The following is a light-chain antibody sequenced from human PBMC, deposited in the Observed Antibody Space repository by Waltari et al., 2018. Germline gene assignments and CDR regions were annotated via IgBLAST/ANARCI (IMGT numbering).Light chain of an antibody. CDR2: NTY. J-gene: IGKJ1*01. CDR1: QSVARA. Sequence: EIVLTQSPGTLSLSPGERATLSCRASQSVARALAWYQQKPGQPPRPLIYNTYTRATGVPDRFSGGGSGTDFSLTISRLEPEQFAVYYCQNYVRLPATFGQGTKVEIK. CDR3: QNYVRLPAT. V-gene: IGKV3-20*01.